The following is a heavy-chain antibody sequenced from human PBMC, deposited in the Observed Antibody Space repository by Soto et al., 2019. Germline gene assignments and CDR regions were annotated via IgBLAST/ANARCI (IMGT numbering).Heavy chain of an antibody. V-gene: IGHV4-59*01. J-gene: IGHJ4*02. CDR2: SYHGGTT. CDR3: ARVVGYYYGSVSYSSGIDY. CDR1: GASINNYY. Sequence: PSETLSLTCTVSGASINNYYWTWIRQPPGKGLEWIGYSYHGGTTDYNPSLKSRVTISVDTSKNQFSLKLNSVTAADTAVYYCARVVGYYYGSVSYSSGIDYWGQGALVTVSS. D-gene: IGHD3-10*01.